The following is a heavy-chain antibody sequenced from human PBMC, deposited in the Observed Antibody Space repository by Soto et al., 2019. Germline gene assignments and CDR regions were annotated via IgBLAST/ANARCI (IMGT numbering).Heavy chain of an antibody. CDR3: ARDPPPPDY. V-gene: IGHV1-18*01. CDR2: ISAYNGNT. Sequence: GASVKVSCTDSGDTFASNAISWMRQAPGQGLEWMGWISAYNGNTNYAQKLQGRVTMTTDTSTSTAYMELRSLRSDDTAVYYCARDPPPPDYWGQGTLVTVSS. CDR1: GDTFASNA. J-gene: IGHJ4*02.